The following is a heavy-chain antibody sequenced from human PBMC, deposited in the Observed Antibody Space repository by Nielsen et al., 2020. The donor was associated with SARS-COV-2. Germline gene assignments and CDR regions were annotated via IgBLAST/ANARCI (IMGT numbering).Heavy chain of an antibody. J-gene: IGHJ6*03. V-gene: IGHV1-18*04. CDR2: ISAYNGKT. CDR1: GYTFTSHG. D-gene: IGHD2-15*01. Sequence: ASVKVSCKASGYTFTSHGISWVRQAPGQGLEWMGWISAYNGKTSYTQRLQGRVTMTTDTSTSTAYMELRSLRSDDTAVYYCARAVGSAFYYYYMDVWGQGTAVTVSS. CDR3: ARAVGSAFYYYYMDV.